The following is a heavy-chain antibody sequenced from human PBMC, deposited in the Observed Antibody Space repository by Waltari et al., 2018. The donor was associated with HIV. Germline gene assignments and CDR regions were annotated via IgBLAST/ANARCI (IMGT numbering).Heavy chain of an antibody. CDR1: GFTFSSYE. V-gene: IGHV3-48*03. CDR3: ARHSSATDYYYGMDV. D-gene: IGHD2-15*01. J-gene: IGHJ6*02. Sequence: EVQLVESGGGLVQPGGSLRLSCAASGFTFSSYEMNWVSQAPGKGLELVSYISISDSTIYYADSVKGRFTISRDNAKNSLYLQMNSLRAEDTAVYYCARHSSATDYYYGMDVWGQGTTVTVSS. CDR2: ISISDSTI.